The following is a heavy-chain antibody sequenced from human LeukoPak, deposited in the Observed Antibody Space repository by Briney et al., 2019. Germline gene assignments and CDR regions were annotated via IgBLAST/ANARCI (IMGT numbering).Heavy chain of an antibody. Sequence: GGSLRLSCAASGFTFSTCAMGWVRQAPGKGLEYVSAITYNGGRTYYADSLKGRFTISRDNSKNTLYLQMSSLRAEDTAVYYCVTYDFWSGNLLFFDSWGQGTLVTVSS. CDR1: GFTFSTCA. CDR2: ITYNGGRT. V-gene: IGHV3-64D*09. J-gene: IGHJ4*02. D-gene: IGHD3-3*01. CDR3: VTYDFWSGNLLFFDS.